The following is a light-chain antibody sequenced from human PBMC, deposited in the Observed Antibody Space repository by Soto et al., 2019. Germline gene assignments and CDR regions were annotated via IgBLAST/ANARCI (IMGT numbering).Light chain of an antibody. CDR3: NSYAGNDNLL. V-gene: IGLV2-8*01. CDR2: EVN. Sequence: QSALTQPPSASGSPGQSVTISCSGSSSDVGAYNYVSWYQQHPGRAPKVIIYEVNKLPSGVPDRFSGSKSGNTASLTVSGLRPEDEAEYFCNSYAGNDNLLFGGGTQLTVL. J-gene: IGLJ2*01. CDR1: SSDVGAYNY.